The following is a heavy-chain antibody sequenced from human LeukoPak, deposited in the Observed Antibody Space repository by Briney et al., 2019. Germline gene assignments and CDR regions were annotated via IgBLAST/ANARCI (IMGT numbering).Heavy chain of an antibody. V-gene: IGHV4-59*11. D-gene: IGHD4-17*01. CDR1: GGSINSHY. Sequence: SETLSLTCSVSGGSINSHYWTWIRQSPGTGLEWIGYISHIGRTNYNPSLKSRVTISIDTSKNQFSLKLRSVTAADTAVYYCARDLVTVTKGFDIWGQGTMVSVSS. CDR2: ISHIGRT. J-gene: IGHJ3*02. CDR3: ARDLVTVTKGFDI.